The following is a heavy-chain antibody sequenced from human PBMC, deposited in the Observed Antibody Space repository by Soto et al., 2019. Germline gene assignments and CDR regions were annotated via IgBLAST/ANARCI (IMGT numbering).Heavy chain of an antibody. CDR2: MNPNSGKT. V-gene: IGHV1-8*01. CDR1: GYTFTSYD. CDR3: ARWFGQSYYYYGMDV. D-gene: IGHD3-10*01. Sequence: ASVQVSCKASGYTFTSYDINWVRQPTGQGLEWMGWMNPNSGKTGYAQKFQGRVTMTRDTSISTAYMVLSSLRSEDTGVYYCARWFGQSYYYYGMDVWGQGTTVTVSS. J-gene: IGHJ6*02.